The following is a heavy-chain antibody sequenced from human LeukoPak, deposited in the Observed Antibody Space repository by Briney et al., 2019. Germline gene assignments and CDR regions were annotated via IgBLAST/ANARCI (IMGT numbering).Heavy chain of an antibody. CDR3: ARVVGSGWYSGDFTDY. CDR1: GGSVSSGGYY. CDR2: IYYSGST. Sequence: SSETLSLTCTVSGGSVSSGGYYWSWIRQPPGKGLEWIGYIYYSGSTNYNPSLKSRVTISVDTSKNQFSLKLSSVTAADTAVYYCARVVGSGWYSGDFTDYWGQGTLVTVSS. D-gene: IGHD1-26*01. V-gene: IGHV4-61*08. J-gene: IGHJ4*02.